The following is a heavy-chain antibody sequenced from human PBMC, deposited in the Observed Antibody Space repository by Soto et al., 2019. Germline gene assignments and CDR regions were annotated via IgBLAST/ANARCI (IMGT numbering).Heavy chain of an antibody. CDR2: VSIGGST. CDR1: GFTFSSYA. D-gene: IGHD2-15*01. V-gene: IGHV3-23*01. Sequence: DVQLLESGGGLVQPEGSLRLSCAASGFTFSSYAMGWVRQGPGKGLEWVAVVSIGGSTHYADSVRGRFTISRDNSKNTLSLHMNSLTAEDTAVYFCAKRRGAGWHFDYWGQGALVTVSS. CDR3: AKRRGAGWHFDY. J-gene: IGHJ4*02.